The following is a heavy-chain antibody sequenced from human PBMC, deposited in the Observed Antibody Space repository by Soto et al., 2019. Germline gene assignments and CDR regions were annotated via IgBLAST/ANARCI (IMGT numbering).Heavy chain of an antibody. Sequence: HPGGSLRLSCAASGFTFSIYAMSWVRQAPGKGLEWVSTISHRSATTYYADSVKSRFTVSRDNSKNTLYPQMNSLRAEDTAVYYCARQIVELIPYFDHWGQGSLVTVSS. CDR1: GFTFSIYA. CDR2: ISHRSATT. J-gene: IGHJ4*02. V-gene: IGHV3-23*01. D-gene: IGHD3-22*01. CDR3: ARQIVELIPYFDH.